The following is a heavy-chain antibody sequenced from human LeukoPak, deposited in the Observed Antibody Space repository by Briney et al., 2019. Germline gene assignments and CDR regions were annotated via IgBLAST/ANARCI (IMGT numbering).Heavy chain of an antibody. CDR3: ARQMHYYDSSGYYDY. D-gene: IGHD3-22*01. V-gene: IGHV4-39*01. J-gene: IGHJ4*02. CDR1: GGSISSSTYY. CDR2: IYYSGST. Sequence: PSETLSLTCTVSGGSISSSTYYWGWIRQPPGKGLEWIGSIYYSGSTYYNPSLKSRVTISVDTSKNQFSLKLSSVTAADTAVYYCARQMHYYDSSGYYDYWGQGTLVTVSS.